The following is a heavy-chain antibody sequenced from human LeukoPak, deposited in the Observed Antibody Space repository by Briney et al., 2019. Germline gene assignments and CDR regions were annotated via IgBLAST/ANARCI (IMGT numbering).Heavy chain of an antibody. CDR1: GGSISSGDYY. V-gene: IGHV4-30-4*08. Sequence: SETLSLTCTVSGGSISSGDYYWSWIRQPPGKGLEWIGYFYYSGSTYYNPSLKSRVTISVDTSKNQFSLKLSSVTAADTAVYYCAGSRRDGYNFDYWGQGTLVTVSS. CDR3: AGSRRDGYNFDY. D-gene: IGHD5-24*01. CDR2: FYYSGST. J-gene: IGHJ4*02.